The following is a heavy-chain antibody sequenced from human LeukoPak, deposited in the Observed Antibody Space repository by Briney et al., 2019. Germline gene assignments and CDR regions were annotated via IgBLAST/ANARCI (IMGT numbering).Heavy chain of an antibody. CDR3: ATAWSGVSYYFHF. Sequence: GGSLRLSCTGSGFKFANYAMSWVRQTPGRGLEWVSSISGSGTASYYADSVKGRFTISRDNSQNTLFLQMNSLNAEDTAIYHCATAWSGVSYYFHFWGQGTLVTVSS. CDR2: ISGSGTAS. V-gene: IGHV3-23*01. CDR1: GFKFANYA. J-gene: IGHJ4*02. D-gene: IGHD3-3*01.